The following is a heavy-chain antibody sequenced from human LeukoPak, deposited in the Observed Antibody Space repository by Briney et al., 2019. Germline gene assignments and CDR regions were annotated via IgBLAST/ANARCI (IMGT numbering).Heavy chain of an antibody. CDR2: ISGSVGST. J-gene: IGHJ4*02. Sequence: GGSLRLSCAASGFTFSSYAMSWVRQAPGKGLEWVSAISGSVGSTYYADSVKGRFTISRDNSKNTLYLQMNSLRAEDTAVYYCAKAPMGSSGWYVDYWGQGTLVSVSS. V-gene: IGHV3-23*01. CDR3: AKAPMGSSGWYVDY. D-gene: IGHD6-19*01. CDR1: GFTFSSYA.